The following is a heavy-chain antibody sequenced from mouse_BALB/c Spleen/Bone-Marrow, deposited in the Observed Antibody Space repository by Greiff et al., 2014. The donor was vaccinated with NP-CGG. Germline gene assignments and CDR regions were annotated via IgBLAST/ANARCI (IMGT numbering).Heavy chain of an antibody. J-gene: IGHJ2*01. CDR3: RRSVGNPFDH. CDR1: GYTFTDHA. D-gene: IGHD2-1*01. Sequence: QVQLKESDAELVKPGASVKISCKASGYTFTDHAIHWVKQKPEQGLEWIGYISPGNGDIKYNEKFKGKATLIADKSSSTAYMQLSGLTSEDSAVYICRRSVGNPFDHWGQGTTLTVSS. CDR2: ISPGNGDI. V-gene: IGHV1S53*02.